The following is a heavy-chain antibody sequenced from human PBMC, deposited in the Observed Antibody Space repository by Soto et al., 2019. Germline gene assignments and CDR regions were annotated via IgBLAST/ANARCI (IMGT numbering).Heavy chain of an antibody. V-gene: IGHV4-59*01. D-gene: IGHD2-15*01. CDR1: GGSISSYY. J-gene: IGHJ6*03. CDR2: IYYSGST. Sequence: QVQLQESGPGLVKPSETLSLTCTVSGGSISSYYWSWIRQPPGKGLEWIGYIYYSGSTNYNPSLKSRVTISVYTSMNQFSLKLSSVTAADTAVYYCARTSKTVACTLFYYYYYMDVWGKGTTVTVSS. CDR3: ARTSKTVACTLFYYYYYMDV.